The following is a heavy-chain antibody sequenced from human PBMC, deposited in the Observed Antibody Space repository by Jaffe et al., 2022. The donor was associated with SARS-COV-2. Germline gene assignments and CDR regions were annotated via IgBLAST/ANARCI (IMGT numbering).Heavy chain of an antibody. Sequence: EVQLVESGGGLVKPGGSLRLSCAASGFTFSNAWMSWVRQAPGKGLEWVGHIKSKTDGGTTDYAAPVEGRFTISRDDSKNTLYLQMNSLKTEDTAVYYCTTAKKVVDSSGSLYYFDYWGQGTLFTVSS. J-gene: IGHJ4*02. CDR3: TTAKKVVDSSGSLYYFDY. CDR1: GFTFSNAW. V-gene: IGHV3-15*01. D-gene: IGHD3-22*01. CDR2: IKSKTDGGTT.